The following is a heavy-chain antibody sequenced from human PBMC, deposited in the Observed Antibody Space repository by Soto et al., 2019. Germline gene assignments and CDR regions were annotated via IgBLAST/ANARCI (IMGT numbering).Heavy chain of an antibody. CDR3: ARDIGDYGDYRYYYGMDV. J-gene: IGHJ6*02. CDR2: ISAYNGNT. D-gene: IGHD4-17*01. CDR1: GYTFTSYV. Sequence: QVQLVQSGAEVKKPGASVKVSCKASGYTFTSYVISWVRQAPGQGLEWMGWISAYNGNTNYAQKLQGRVTMTTDKSTSTAYMELRSLRSDDTAVYYCARDIGDYGDYRYYYGMDVWGQGTTVTVSS. V-gene: IGHV1-18*04.